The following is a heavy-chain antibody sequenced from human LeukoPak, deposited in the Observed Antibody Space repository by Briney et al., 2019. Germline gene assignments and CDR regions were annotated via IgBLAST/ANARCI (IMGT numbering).Heavy chain of an antibody. J-gene: IGHJ4*02. CDR3: ARGSEYCSGGSCFD. V-gene: IGHV4-4*07. CDR2: IYTSGST. CDR1: GGSISSYY. Sequence: SSETLSLTCTVSGGSISSYYWSWIRQPAGKGLDWIGRIYTSGSTNYNPSLKSRVTMSVDTSKNQFSLKLSSVTAADTAVYYCARGSEYCSGGSCFDWGQGTLVTVSS. D-gene: IGHD2-15*01.